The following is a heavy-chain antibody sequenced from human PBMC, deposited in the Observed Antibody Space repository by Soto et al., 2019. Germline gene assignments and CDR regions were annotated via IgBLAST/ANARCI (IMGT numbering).Heavy chain of an antibody. CDR2: IYHSGHP. V-gene: IGHV4-30-4*01. CDR1: GGSMSSGDYY. CDR3: ARVIWSGSYRGDYYRRAFDI. Sequence: SETLSLTCTVSGGSMSSGDYYWSWIRQPPGKGLEWIGYIYHSGHPYYNPSLQSRASMSVDTSKNQFSLTLHSVTAADTAVYYCARVIWSGSYRGDYYRRAFDIRGQGTMVTVS. J-gene: IGHJ3*02. D-gene: IGHD3-3*01.